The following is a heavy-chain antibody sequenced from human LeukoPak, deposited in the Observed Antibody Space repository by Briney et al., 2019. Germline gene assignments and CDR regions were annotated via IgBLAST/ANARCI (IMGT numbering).Heavy chain of an antibody. D-gene: IGHD4-17*01. CDR3: ARDQADYGDYGDAFDI. Sequence: PSETLSLTCAVYGGSFSGYYWSWIRQPPGKGLEWIGEINHSGSTNYNPSLKSRVTISVDTSKNQFSLKLSSVTAADTAVYYCARDQADYGDYGDAFDIWGQGTMVTVSS. J-gene: IGHJ3*02. V-gene: IGHV4-34*01. CDR2: INHSGST. CDR1: GGSFSGYY.